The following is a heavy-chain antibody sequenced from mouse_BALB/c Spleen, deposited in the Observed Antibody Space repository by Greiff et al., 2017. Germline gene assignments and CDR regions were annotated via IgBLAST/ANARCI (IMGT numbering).Heavy chain of an antibody. CDR3: ARAPYTTAPWFAY. V-gene: IGHV3-6*02. CDR1: GYSITSGYY. Sequence: DVHLVESGPGLVKPSQSLSLTCSVTGYSITSGYYWNWIRQFPGNKLEWMGYISYDGSNNYNPSLKNRISITRDTSKNQFFLKLNSVTTEDTATYYCARAPYTTAPWFAYWGQGTLVTVSA. CDR2: ISYDGSN. D-gene: IGHD1-2*01. J-gene: IGHJ3*01.